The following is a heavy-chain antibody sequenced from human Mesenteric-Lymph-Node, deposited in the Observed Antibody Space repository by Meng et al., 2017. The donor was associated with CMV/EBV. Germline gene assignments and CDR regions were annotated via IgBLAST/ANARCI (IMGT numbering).Heavy chain of an antibody. Sequence: ASLPFSCKASGSPFTDYYIHWVRQAPGQGLEWMGLINPNSGGADYAQKFQGRVTMTRDTSISTAYMELNGLTSDDTAVYYCARAGIPRATREDDGGQG. CDR3: ARAGIPRATREDD. D-gene: IGHD2-2*02. V-gene: IGHV1-2*02. CDR2: INPNSGGA. CDR1: GSPFTDYY. J-gene: IGHJ4*02.